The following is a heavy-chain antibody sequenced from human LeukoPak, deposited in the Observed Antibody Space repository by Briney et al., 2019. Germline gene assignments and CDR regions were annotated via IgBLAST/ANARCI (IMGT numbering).Heavy chain of an antibody. CDR3: ARDLPRYSYGYYFDY. J-gene: IGHJ4*02. CDR1: GFTFSNYW. Sequence: PGGSLRLSCAVSGFTFSNYWMHWVRQSPGKGLVWVSRINMDGSVTTYADSVKGRFTISRDNAKNTLYLQMNSLRAEDTAVYYCARDLPRYSYGYYFDYWGQGTLVTVSS. D-gene: IGHD5-18*01. V-gene: IGHV3-74*01. CDR2: INMDGSVT.